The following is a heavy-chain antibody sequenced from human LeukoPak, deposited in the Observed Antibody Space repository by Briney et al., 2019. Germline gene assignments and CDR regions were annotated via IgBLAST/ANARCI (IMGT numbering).Heavy chain of an antibody. D-gene: IGHD3-9*01. Sequence: PSETLSLTCTVSGGSISSSSYYWGWIRQPPGKGLEWIGSIYYSGSTYYNPSLKSRVTISVDTSKNQFSLKLSSVTAADTAVYYCARAFLYYDILTGYQFDPWGQGTLVTVSS. V-gene: IGHV4-39*07. CDR1: GGSISSSSYY. J-gene: IGHJ5*02. CDR3: ARAFLYYDILTGYQFDP. CDR2: IYYSGST.